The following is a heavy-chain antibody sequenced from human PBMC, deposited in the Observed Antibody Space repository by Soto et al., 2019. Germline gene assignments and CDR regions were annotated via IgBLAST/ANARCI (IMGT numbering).Heavy chain of an antibody. J-gene: IGHJ6*02. Sequence: GGSLRLSFAASGFTFSSFEINWFRQAPGKGLEWVSYISVSGSSIYYADSVKGRFTTSRDNAKTSLYLQMNTLSAEDTALCYCARDSRNSYGLDVWGQGTTVTVSS. CDR2: ISVSGSSI. V-gene: IGHV3-48*03. CDR1: GFTFSSFE. CDR3: ARDSRNSYGLDV.